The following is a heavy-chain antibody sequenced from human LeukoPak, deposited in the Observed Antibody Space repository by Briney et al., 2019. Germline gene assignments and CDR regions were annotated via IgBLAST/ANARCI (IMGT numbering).Heavy chain of an antibody. CDR2: IYSGGST. J-gene: IGHJ4*02. V-gene: IGHV3-66*01. D-gene: IGHD3-16*01. CDR1: GFTVSSNY. Sequence: PGGSRSLSCAVSGFTVSSNYMSWVRQAPGKGLEWVSVIYSGGSTYYADSVKGRFTISRDNSKNTLYLQMDSLRAEDTAVYYCAKGASMISREDYWGQGTLVTVSS. CDR3: AKGASMISREDY.